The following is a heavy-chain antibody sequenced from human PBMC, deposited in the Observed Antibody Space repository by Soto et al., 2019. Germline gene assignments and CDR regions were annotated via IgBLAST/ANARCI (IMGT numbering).Heavy chain of an antibody. V-gene: IGHV4-39*01. CDR2: IYYSGST. Sequence: SETLSLTCTVSGGSISSSSYYWGWIRQPPGKGLEWIGSIYYSGSTYYNPSLKRRVTISVDTSKNQFSLKLSSVTAADTAVYYCARPLSAYCTNGVCYQNNWFDPWGQVTLVTVSS. D-gene: IGHD2-8*01. CDR1: GGSISSSSYY. J-gene: IGHJ5*02. CDR3: ARPLSAYCTNGVCYQNNWFDP.